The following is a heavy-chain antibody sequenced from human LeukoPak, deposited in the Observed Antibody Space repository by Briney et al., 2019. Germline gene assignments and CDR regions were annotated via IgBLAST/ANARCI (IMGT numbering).Heavy chain of an antibody. CDR2: IYPGDSDT. CDR3: ARHGGYCSSTSCYAPVY. D-gene: IGHD2-2*01. Sequence: GESLKISCKGSGYSFTSYWIGWVRQMPGKGLEWMGIIYPGDSDTRYSPSFQGQVTISADKSISTAYLQWSSLKASDTAMYYCARHGGYCSSTSCYAPVYWGQGTLVTVSS. J-gene: IGHJ4*02. CDR1: GYSFTSYW. V-gene: IGHV5-51*01.